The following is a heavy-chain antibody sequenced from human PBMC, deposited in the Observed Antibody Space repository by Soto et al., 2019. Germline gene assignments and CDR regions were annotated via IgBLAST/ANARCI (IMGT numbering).Heavy chain of an antibody. CDR3: ARDQVGALDV. CDR1: GFSFSNYW. Sequence: EVPVVESGGGLVQPGGSLRLSCAASGFSFSNYWMAWVRQAPGQGLEWVANIKEDGSVKQYADSVKGRFTISRDNGKNSQYLQMNSLRAEDTAVYYCARDQVGALDVWGKGTTVTVSS. CDR2: IKEDGSVK. J-gene: IGHJ6*04. V-gene: IGHV3-7*01. D-gene: IGHD1-26*01.